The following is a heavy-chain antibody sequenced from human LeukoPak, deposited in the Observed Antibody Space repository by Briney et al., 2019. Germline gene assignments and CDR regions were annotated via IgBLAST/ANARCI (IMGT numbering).Heavy chain of an antibody. CDR2: IYISGST. CDR3: ARVSYYGSGNFYKSDAFGI. J-gene: IGHJ3*02. D-gene: IGHD3-10*01. Sequence: SESLSLTRTVSGGSISSYYWSWIRQPAGKGLEWIGRIYISGSTNYNPSLKSRVTMPVDTSKNQFSLKLSSVTAADTAVYYCARVSYYGSGNFYKSDAFGIWGQGTMVTVSS. CDR1: GGSISSYY. V-gene: IGHV4-4*07.